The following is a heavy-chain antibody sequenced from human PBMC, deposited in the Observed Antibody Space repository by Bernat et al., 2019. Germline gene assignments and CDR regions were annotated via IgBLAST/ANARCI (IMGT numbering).Heavy chain of an antibody. J-gene: IGHJ4*02. CDR1: GFTFSSYW. D-gene: IGHD1-1*01. CDR3: AKEPATGSTWNYFDY. V-gene: IGHV3-7*03. Sequence: EVQLVESGGGLVQPGGSLRLSCAASGFTFSSYWMSWVRQAPGKGLEWVANIKQDGSEKYYVDSVKGRFTISRDNAKNSLYLQMNSLRAEDTAVYYCAKEPATGSTWNYFDYWGQGTLVTVSP. CDR2: IKQDGSEK.